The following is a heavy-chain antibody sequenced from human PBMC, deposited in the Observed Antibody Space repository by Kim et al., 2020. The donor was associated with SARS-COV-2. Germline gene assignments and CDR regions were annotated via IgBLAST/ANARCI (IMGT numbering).Heavy chain of an antibody. J-gene: IGHJ4*02. CDR3: ARTELNDFWSGYSY. Sequence: GGSLRLSCAASGFTFSSYGMHWVRQAPGKGLEWVAVIWYDGSNKYYADSVKGRFTISRDNSKNTLYLQMNSLRAEDTAVYYCARTELNDFWSGYSYWGQGTLVTVSS. V-gene: IGHV3-33*08. CDR1: GFTFSSYG. CDR2: IWYDGSNK. D-gene: IGHD3-3*01.